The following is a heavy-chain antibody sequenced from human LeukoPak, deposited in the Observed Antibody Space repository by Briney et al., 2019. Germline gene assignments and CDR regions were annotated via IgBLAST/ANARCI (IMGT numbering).Heavy chain of an antibody. CDR1: GGSVSSGSYY. J-gene: IGHJ4*02. D-gene: IGHD6-19*01. Sequence: PSETLSLTCTVSGGSVSSGSYYWSWIRQPPGKGLEWIGYIYYSGSTNYNPSLKSRVTISVDTSKNQFSLKLSSVTAADTAVYYCARDGLRGWSNIPFDYWGQGTLVSVFS. CDR3: ARDGLRGWSNIPFDY. CDR2: IYYSGST. V-gene: IGHV4-61*01.